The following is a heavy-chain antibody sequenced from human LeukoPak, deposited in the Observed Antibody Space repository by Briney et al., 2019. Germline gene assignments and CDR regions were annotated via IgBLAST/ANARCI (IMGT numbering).Heavy chain of an antibody. CDR2: IIPIFGTA. CDR1: GGTFSSYA. J-gene: IGHJ4*02. CDR3: AKVDYFGSGGYRSIDS. Sequence: GASVKVSCKASGGTFSSYAISWVRQAPGQGLEWMGGIIPIFGTANYAQKFQGRVTITTDESTSTAYMELSSLRAEDTAVYYCAKVDYFGSGGYRSIDSWGQGTLVTVSS. V-gene: IGHV1-69*05. D-gene: IGHD3-10*01.